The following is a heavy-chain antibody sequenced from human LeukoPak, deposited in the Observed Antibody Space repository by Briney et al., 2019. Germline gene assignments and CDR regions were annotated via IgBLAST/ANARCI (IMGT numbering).Heavy chain of an antibody. J-gene: IGHJ4*02. CDR1: GGTFSSYA. Sequence: GASVKVSCKASGGTFSSYAISWVRQAPGQGLEWMGGIIPIFGTANYAQKFQGRVTITADESTSTAYMELSSLRSEDTAVYYCARIPGESYYFDYWGQGTLVTVSS. CDR3: ARIPGESYYFDY. CDR2: IIPIFGTA. V-gene: IGHV1-69*13. D-gene: IGHD3-10*01.